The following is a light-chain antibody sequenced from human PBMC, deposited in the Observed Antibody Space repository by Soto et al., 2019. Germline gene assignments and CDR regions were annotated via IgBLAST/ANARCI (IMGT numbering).Light chain of an antibody. J-gene: IGLJ2*01. CDR1: SSDVGGYNY. V-gene: IGLV2-14*01. Sequence: QSVLTQPASVSGSPGQSITISCTGNSSDVGGYNYVSWYKQHPGKAPKLMIYEVSNRPSGVSNRFSGSKSGNTASLTISGLQAEDEADYYCSSYTSSSVVFGGGTKLTVL. CDR3: SSYTSSSVV. CDR2: EVS.